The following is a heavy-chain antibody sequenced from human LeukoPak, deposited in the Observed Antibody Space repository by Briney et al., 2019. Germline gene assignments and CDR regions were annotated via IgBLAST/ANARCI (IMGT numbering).Heavy chain of an antibody. CDR3: ARDRYSSSWYWFDP. D-gene: IGHD6-13*01. CDR2: ISAYNGNT. J-gene: IGHJ5*02. V-gene: IGHV1-18*01. Sequence: ASVKVSCKASGYTSTSYGISWVRQAPGQGLEWMGWISAYNGNTNYAQKLQGRVTMTTDTSTSTAYMELRSLRSDDTAVYYCARDRYSSSWYWFDPWGQGTLVTVSS. CDR1: GYTSTSYG.